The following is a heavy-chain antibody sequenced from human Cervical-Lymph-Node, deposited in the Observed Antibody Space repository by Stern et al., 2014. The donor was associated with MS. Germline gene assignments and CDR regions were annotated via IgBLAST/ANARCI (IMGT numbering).Heavy chain of an antibody. Sequence: QVTLEESGPKLVKPTQTLTLTCSFSGFPLSTVGMDVGWIGQSPGQDRELLGLIYWDDAKSYNPALKSRLPITKDTSENQVIFTLTNLDPVDTATYHCAHKPVPYSGGYYFDFWGQGAQVSVSS. CDR2: IYWDDAK. CDR3: AHKPVPYSGGYYFDF. V-gene: IGHV2-5*02. D-gene: IGHD2-15*01. CDR1: GFPLSTVGMD. J-gene: IGHJ4*02.